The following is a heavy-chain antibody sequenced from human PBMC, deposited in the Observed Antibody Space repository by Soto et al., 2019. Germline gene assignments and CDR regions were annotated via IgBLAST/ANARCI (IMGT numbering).Heavy chain of an antibody. CDR3: ARDVSLNYYDGTYYYFAMDV. Sequence: QVHLVQSGAEVKKPGSSVKVSCKASGGTFNSLAISWVRQAPGQGLEWMGGIIPFFKGTNYAEKFQGRVTITADESTSTAYMDLSSLRSEDTAVYYCARDVSLNYYDGTYYYFAMDVWGQGTTVTVSS. J-gene: IGHJ6*02. D-gene: IGHD3-16*01. CDR2: IIPFFKGT. V-gene: IGHV1-69*01. CDR1: GGTFNSLA.